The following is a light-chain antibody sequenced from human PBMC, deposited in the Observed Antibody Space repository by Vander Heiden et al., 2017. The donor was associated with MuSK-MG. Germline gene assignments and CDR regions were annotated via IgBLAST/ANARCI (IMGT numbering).Light chain of an antibody. CDR3: QQYYSTPFT. V-gene: IGKV4-1*01. Sequence: DIVMTQSPDFLAVSLGERATTNCKSSQSVLYSSNNKNYLAWYQQKPGQPPKLLIYWASTRESGVPDRFSGSGSGTDFTLTISSLQAEDVAVYYCQQYYSTPFTFGPGTKVDIK. J-gene: IGKJ3*01. CDR1: QSVLYSSNNKNY. CDR2: WAS.